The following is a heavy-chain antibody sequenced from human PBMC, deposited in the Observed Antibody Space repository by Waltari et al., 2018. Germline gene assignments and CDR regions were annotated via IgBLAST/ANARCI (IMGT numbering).Heavy chain of an antibody. V-gene: IGHV3-53*01. CDR1: GFTVSSNY. J-gene: IGHJ4*02. CDR3: ARSIAAAGTGGFDY. CDR2: IYDGGST. Sequence: EVQLVESGGGLIQPGGSLRLSCAASGFTVSSNYMSWVRQAPGKGREWVSVIYDGGSTYDANSVKGRFTISRDNSKNTLYLQMNSLRAEDTAVYYCARSIAAAGTGGFDYWGQGTLVTVSS. D-gene: IGHD6-13*01.